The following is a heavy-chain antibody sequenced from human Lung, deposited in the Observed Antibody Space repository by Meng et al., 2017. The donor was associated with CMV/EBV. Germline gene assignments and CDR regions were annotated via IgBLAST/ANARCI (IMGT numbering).Heavy chain of an antibody. V-gene: IGHV3-30*03. CDR3: ATDGSRSRYSSYGMDV. Sequence: GESLKISCAASTFTFSSFIIHWVRQAPGRGLEWVTVVSHDGTNEYYADSVNGRFTCSRDNSRRILYLQMNRMGVEDTAVYYCATDGSRSRYSSYGMDVWGQGTTVTVSS. D-gene: IGHD2-15*01. CDR1: TFTFSSFI. J-gene: IGHJ6*02. CDR2: VSHDGTNE.